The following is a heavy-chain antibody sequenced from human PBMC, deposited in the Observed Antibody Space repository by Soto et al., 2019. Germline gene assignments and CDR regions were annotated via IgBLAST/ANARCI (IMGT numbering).Heavy chain of an antibody. D-gene: IGHD2-2*01. CDR3: ARDIAYCSSAGCYPMFSYCYYRMDV. V-gene: IGHV1-18*04. J-gene: IGHJ6*02. CDR1: GYTFTGYF. Sequence: VASVKVSCKASGYTFTGYFMHWVRQAPGQGFEWMGWISAYNGNTNYAQKLQGRVTMTTDTSTSTAYMELRSLRSDDTAVYYCARDIAYCSSAGCYPMFSYCYYRMDVWGRGSTVTVSS. CDR2: ISAYNGNT.